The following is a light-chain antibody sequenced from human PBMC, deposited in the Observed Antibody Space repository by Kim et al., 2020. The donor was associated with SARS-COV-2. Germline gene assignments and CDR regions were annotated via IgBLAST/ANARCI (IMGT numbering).Light chain of an antibody. Sequence: GQAITISCTGASSDVGGYEYVSWYQQHPGKAPILIIYHVINRPSGVSNRFSGSKSGNTASLTISGLQAEDEADYYCSSYASSTSYVFGTGTKVTVL. CDR1: SSDVGGYEY. CDR2: HVI. J-gene: IGLJ1*01. CDR3: SSYASSTSYV. V-gene: IGLV2-14*03.